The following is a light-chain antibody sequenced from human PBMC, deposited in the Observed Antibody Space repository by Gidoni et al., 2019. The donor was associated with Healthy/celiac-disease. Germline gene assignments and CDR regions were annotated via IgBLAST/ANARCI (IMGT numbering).Light chain of an antibody. Sequence: DIQMTQSPSSLSASVGDRVCITCRASQSISSYLNWYQQKPGKAPKLLIYAASSLQSGVPSRFSGSGSGTDFTLTISSLQPEDFATYYCQQSYSTPRTFXQXTKLEIK. CDR1: QSISSY. CDR3: QQSYSTPRT. V-gene: IGKV1-39*01. J-gene: IGKJ2*01. CDR2: AAS.